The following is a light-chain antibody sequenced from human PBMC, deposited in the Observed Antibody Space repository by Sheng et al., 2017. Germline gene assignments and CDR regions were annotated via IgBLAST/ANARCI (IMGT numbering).Light chain of an antibody. CDR1: SSDVGGYNY. V-gene: IGLV2-14*03. CDR2: DVS. CDR3: CSYAGSNTYV. J-gene: IGLJ1*01. Sequence: QSALTQPASVSGSPGQSITISCTGTSSDVGGYNYVSWYQQHPGKAPKLMIYDVSNRPSGVSNRFSGSKSGSTASLTISGLQPEDEADYYCCSYAGSNTYVFGTGTTVTVL.